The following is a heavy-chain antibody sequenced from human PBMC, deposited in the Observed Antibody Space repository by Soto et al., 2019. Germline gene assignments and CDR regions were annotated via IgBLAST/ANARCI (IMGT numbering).Heavy chain of an antibody. CDR3: ARISSSGWSYYFDY. CDR2: IFSNDEK. Sequence: QVTLKESGPVLVKPTETLTLTCTVSGFSLSNARMGVSWIRQPPGKALEWLAHIFSNDEKSYSTSLNSRLTISKDTSKSQVVLTMTNMDPVDTATYDCARISSSGWSYYFDYWGQGTLVTVSS. CDR1: GFSLSNARMG. J-gene: IGHJ4*02. D-gene: IGHD6-19*01. V-gene: IGHV2-26*01.